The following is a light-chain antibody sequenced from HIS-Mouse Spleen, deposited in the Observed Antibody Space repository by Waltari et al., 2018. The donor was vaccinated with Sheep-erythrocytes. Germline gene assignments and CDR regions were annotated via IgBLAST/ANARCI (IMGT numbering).Light chain of an antibody. CDR2: DAS. V-gene: IGKV3-11*01. CDR3: QQRSNWLT. CDR1: QSVSSY. Sequence: EIVLTQSPATLSLSPGQRATPSCRASQSVSSYLAWYQQKPGQAPRLLIYDASNRATGTPARCSSSGSGTDFTLTISSLEPEDFAVYYCQQRSNWLTFGGGTKVEIK. J-gene: IGKJ4*01.